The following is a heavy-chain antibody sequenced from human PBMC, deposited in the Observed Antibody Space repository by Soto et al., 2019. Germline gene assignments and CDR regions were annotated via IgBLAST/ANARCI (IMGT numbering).Heavy chain of an antibody. CDR3: ARGITSDPLAPKN. CDR2: IWYDGSNT. V-gene: IGHV3-33*01. J-gene: IGHJ4*02. Sequence: QVQLVESGGGVVQPGRSLRLSCAASGFTFSSYGMHWVRQAPGKGLEWVAVIWYDGSNTYYADSVKGRFTISRDNSKNTLYLQMNSLRDEDTAGYYCARGITSDPLAPKNWVQGTLVTVSS. CDR1: GFTFSSYG. D-gene: IGHD1-20*01.